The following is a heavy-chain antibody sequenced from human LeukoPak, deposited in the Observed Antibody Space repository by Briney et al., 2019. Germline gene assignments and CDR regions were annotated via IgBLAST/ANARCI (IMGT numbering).Heavy chain of an antibody. V-gene: IGHV3-33*08. J-gene: IGHJ6*03. CDR1: GFTFSSYK. CDR3: ARDHRPEIQYYYMDV. CDR2: LLYDGNTK. Sequence: SGGSLRLSCAASGFTFSSYKMNWVRQAPGKGLEWVAALLYDGNTKHYADSVKGRFTISRDISKNTFYLQMNSLTAEDTAVYYCARDHRPEIQYYYMDVWGKGTTVAVSS. D-gene: IGHD1-14*01.